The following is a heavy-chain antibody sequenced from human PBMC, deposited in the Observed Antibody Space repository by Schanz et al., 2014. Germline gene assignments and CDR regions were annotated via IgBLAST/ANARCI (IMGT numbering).Heavy chain of an antibody. V-gene: IGHV1-2*02. J-gene: IGHJ4*02. CDR2: IDPNSGGT. CDR1: GYSFSTYA. Sequence: QVHLVQSESELKNPGASVKVSCKTSGYSFSTYAMNWVRQAPGQGLEWMGWIDPNSGGTNYAQKFQGRVTMTSDTSITTVYMEVNSLTSDDTAVFYCARGLVRYFAYWGQGTLVTVSS. D-gene: IGHD2-8*02. CDR3: ARGLVRYFAY.